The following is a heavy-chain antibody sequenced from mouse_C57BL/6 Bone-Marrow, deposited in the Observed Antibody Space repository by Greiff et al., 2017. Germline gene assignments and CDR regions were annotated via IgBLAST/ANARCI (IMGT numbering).Heavy chain of an antibody. CDR3: ARPHYSDFDY. CDR2: IDPSDSYT. Sequence: QVQLQQPGAELVKPGASVKLSCKASGYTFTSYWMQWVKQRPGQGLEWIGEIDPSDSYTNYNQKFKGKATLTVETSSSTAYMQLSSLTSEDSAVYYCARPHYSDFDYWGQGTTLTVSS. D-gene: IGHD1-2*01. V-gene: IGHV1-50*01. CDR1: GYTFTSYW. J-gene: IGHJ2*01.